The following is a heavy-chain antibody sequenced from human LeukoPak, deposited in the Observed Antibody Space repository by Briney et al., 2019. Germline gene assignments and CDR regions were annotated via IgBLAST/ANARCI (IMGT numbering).Heavy chain of an antibody. V-gene: IGHV4-34*01. J-gene: IGHJ5*02. Sequence: PSEPLSLPCAVCGGSFSGCYWLCIRQPPGKGLEWIGEINHSGSTNYNPSLKSRVTISVDTSKNQFSLKLSSVTAADTAVYYCARPAEPGYTHCNCWFDPWGQGTLVTVSS. D-gene: IGHD5-24*01. CDR1: GGSFSGCY. CDR2: INHSGST. CDR3: ARPAEPGYTHCNCWFDP.